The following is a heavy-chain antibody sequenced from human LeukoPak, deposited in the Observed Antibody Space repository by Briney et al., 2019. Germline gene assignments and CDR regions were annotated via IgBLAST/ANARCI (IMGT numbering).Heavy chain of an antibody. CDR2: ISSSSSYI. J-gene: IGHJ3*02. CDR1: GFTFSNYA. V-gene: IGHV3-21*01. D-gene: IGHD3-22*01. Sequence: GGSLRLSCAASGFTFSNYAMSWVRQAPGKGLEWVSSISSSSSYIYYADSVKGRFTISRDNAKNSLYLQMNSLRAEDTAVYYCARGESTNYYDSSGYVEAFDIWGQGTMVTVSS. CDR3: ARGESTNYYDSSGYVEAFDI.